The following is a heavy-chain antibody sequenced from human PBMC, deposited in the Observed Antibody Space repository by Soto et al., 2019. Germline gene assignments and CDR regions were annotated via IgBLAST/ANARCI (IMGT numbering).Heavy chain of an antibody. V-gene: IGHV5-51*01. CDR3: ARHPLPGYSIQFNS. CDR2: VYPRDSDT. J-gene: IGHJ5*02. D-gene: IGHD2-15*01. CDR1: GYIFIDYW. Sequence: GESLKISCKASGYIFIDYWIGWVRQMPGKGLEWMGIVYPRDSDTRYSPSFQGQVTISADRSTGTAFLQWRSLKASDTALYYCARHPLPGYSIQFNSWRQGTLVTVSS.